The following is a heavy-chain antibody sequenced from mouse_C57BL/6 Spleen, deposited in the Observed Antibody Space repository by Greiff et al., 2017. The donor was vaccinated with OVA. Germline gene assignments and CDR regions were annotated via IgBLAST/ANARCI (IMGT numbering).Heavy chain of an antibody. CDR1: GFNITDYY. J-gene: IGHJ3*01. Sequence: EVKLVESGAELVKPGASVKLSCTASGFNITDYYMHWVKQRTEQGLEWIGRIDPVDGETNYAPKFQGKATITADTSSNTAYLQLSSLTSEDTAVYDCAREGSYGYDPAWFAYWGQGTLVTVSA. CDR3: AREGSYGYDPAWFAY. CDR2: IDPVDGET. V-gene: IGHV14-2*01. D-gene: IGHD2-14*01.